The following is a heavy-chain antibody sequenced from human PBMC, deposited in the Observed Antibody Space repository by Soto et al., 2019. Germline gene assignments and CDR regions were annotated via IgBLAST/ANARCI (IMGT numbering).Heavy chain of an antibody. J-gene: IGHJ6*02. CDR3: ARDFIAAAAYGMDV. CDR1: GFTFSRYG. CDR2: IWYDGSNK. Sequence: GGSLRLSCAASGFTFSRYGMHWVRQAPGKGLEWVAVIWYDGSNKYYADSVKGRFTISRDNSKNTLYLQMNSLRAEDTAVYYCARDFIAAAAYGMDVWGQGTTVTVSS. V-gene: IGHV3-33*01. D-gene: IGHD6-13*01.